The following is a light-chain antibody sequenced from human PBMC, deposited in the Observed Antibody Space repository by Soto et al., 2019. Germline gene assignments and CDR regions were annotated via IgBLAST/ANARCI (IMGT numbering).Light chain of an antibody. V-gene: IGLV6-57*01. CDR3: QSYDSSNQV. J-gene: IGLJ3*02. CDR2: EYN. Sequence: NFMLTQPHSVSGSPGKTVTISCTRSSGSIASNYVQWYQQRPGSSPTTVIYEYNHRPSGVPDRFSDSIDSSSNSASLTISGLKTEDEADYYCQSYDSSNQVFGGGTKLTVL. CDR1: SGSIASNY.